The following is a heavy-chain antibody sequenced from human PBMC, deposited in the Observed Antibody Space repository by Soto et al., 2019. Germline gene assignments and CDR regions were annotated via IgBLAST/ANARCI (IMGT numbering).Heavy chain of an antibody. D-gene: IGHD2-8*01. CDR1: GGSISSGDYY. Sequence: SDTLSRTCTVSGGSISSGDYYWSWIRQPPGKGLEWIGYIYYSGSTYYNPSLKSRVTISVDTSKNQFCLKLSSVTVAYPAVYYCARAGCTNGVCGPAGNCFEPWGQGTLATVSP. CDR2: IYYSGST. J-gene: IGHJ5*02. CDR3: ARAGCTNGVCGPAGNCFEP. V-gene: IGHV4-30-4*02.